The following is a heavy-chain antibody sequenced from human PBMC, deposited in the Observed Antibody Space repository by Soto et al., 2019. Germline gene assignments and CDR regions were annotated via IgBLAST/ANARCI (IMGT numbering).Heavy chain of an antibody. CDR1: GYTFTSYG. Sequence: GASVKVSCKASGYTFTSYGISWVRQAPGQGLEWMGWISAYNDNTNYAQKLQGRVTMTTDTSTSTAYMELRSLRSDDTAVYYCARSTIEYSSSPTYVDYYYYYYMDVWGKGTTVTVSS. CDR2: ISAYNDNT. V-gene: IGHV1-18*01. CDR3: ARSTIEYSSSPTYVDYYYYYYMDV. D-gene: IGHD6-6*01. J-gene: IGHJ6*03.